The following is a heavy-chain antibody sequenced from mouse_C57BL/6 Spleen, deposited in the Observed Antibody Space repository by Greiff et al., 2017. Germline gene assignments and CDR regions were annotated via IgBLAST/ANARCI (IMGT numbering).Heavy chain of an antibody. J-gene: IGHJ2*01. V-gene: IGHV1-62-2*01. CDR2: FSPESGSI. CDR1: GYTFTEST. Sequence: VQLQQSGAELVKPGASVKLSCTASGYTFTESTIPWVKPRSGQGLEWIGWFSPESGSIKYNEKFKDKATLTAYKSSSTVYMELRRLTSEDSAVYFCARNGKGAFDYWGQGTTLTVSS. CDR3: ARNGKGAFDY.